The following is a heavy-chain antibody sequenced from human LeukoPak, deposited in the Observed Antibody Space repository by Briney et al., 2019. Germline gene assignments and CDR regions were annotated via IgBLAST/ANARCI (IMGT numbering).Heavy chain of an antibody. J-gene: IGHJ5*02. D-gene: IGHD2-2*01. CDR1: GGSISSGSYY. CDR2: IYTSGST. Sequence: PSETLSLTCTVSGGSISSGSYYWSWIRQPAGKGLEWIGRIYTSGSTNYNPSLKSRVTISVDTSKNQFSLKLSSVTAADTAVYYCARDRCSSTSCYYWFDPWGQGTLVTVSS. V-gene: IGHV4-61*02. CDR3: ARDRCSSTSCYYWFDP.